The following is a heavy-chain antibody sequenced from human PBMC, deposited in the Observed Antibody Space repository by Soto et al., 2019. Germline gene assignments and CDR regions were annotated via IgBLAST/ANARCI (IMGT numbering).Heavy chain of an antibody. J-gene: IGHJ6*02. CDR2: ISWNSGSI. D-gene: IGHD6-6*01. V-gene: IGHV3-9*01. CDR1: GFTFDDYA. CDR3: AKDLRYRSSRFYGMAV. Sequence: EEQVVESGGGLVQPGRSLRLSCAASGFTFDDYAMHWVRQAPGKGLEWVAGISWNSGSIGYADSVKGRFTISRDNAKNSRYLEMSSLSAENTALYYCAKDLRYRSSRFYGMAVWGQGTTVTVSS.